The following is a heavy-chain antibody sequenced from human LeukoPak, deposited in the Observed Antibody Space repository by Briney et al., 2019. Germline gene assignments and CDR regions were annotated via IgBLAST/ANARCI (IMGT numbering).Heavy chain of an antibody. D-gene: IGHD2-8*02. CDR1: GGSISSGGFS. J-gene: IGHJ4*02. CDR2: ISDIGSI. CDR3: AGHHPRNTVDF. V-gene: IGHV4-30-4*07. Sequence: PSQTLSLTCGVSGGSISSGGFSWSWIRQPPGKGLEWIAYISDIGSINYNPSLKSRVTISLDTSKNQFSLKLSSVTAADTAVYYCAGHHPRNTVDFWGQGTLVTVSS.